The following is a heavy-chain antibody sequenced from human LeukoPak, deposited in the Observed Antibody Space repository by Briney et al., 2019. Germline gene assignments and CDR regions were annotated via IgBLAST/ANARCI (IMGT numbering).Heavy chain of an antibody. V-gene: IGHV1-2*02. Sequence: ASVKVSCKASGYTFTSYDINWVRQATGQGLEWMGWINPNSGGTNYAQKFQGRVTMTRDTSISTAYMELSRLRSDDTAAYYCARDAPPDTAMVTGAYYYYYYMDVWGKGTTVTVSS. CDR2: INPNSGGT. J-gene: IGHJ6*03. D-gene: IGHD5-18*01. CDR3: ARDAPPDTAMVTGAYYYYYYMDV. CDR1: GYTFTSYD.